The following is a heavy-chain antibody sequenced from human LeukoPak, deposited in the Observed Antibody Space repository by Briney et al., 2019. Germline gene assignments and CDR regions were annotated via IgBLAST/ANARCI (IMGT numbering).Heavy chain of an antibody. CDR1: GGSFSGYY. Sequence: SETLSLTCAVYGGSFSGYYWSWIRQPPGKGLEWIGEINHSGSTNYNPSLKSRVTISVDTSKNQLSLKLSSVTAADTAVYYCARLKRYYYDSSFDPWGQGTLVTVSS. CDR3: ARLKRYYYDSSFDP. CDR2: INHSGST. D-gene: IGHD3-22*01. J-gene: IGHJ5*02. V-gene: IGHV4-34*01.